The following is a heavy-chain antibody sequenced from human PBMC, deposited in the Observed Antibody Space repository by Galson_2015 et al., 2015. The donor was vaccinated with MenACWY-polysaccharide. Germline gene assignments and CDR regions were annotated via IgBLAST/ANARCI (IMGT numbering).Heavy chain of an antibody. V-gene: IGHV3-21*01. CDR2: ISNSGSET. CDR1: GFRITPYY. J-gene: IGHJ6*02. CDR3: AKDFHNHGMDV. D-gene: IGHD3-3*01. Sequence: LILSCAASGFRITPYYMSWVRQAPGRGLEWVSSISNSGSETQYTVSVRGRFTISRDIAKNSLFLQMNSLGVEDTAIYYCAKDFHNHGMDVWGHGTTVIVSS.